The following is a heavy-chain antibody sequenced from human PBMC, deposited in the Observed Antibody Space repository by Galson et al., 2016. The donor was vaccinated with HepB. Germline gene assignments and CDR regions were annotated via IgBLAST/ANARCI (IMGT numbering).Heavy chain of an antibody. CDR2: FSGSSSST. V-gene: IGHV3-23*01. J-gene: IGHJ4*02. CDR3: AKGTSEHRHRGFDY. D-gene: IGHD1-14*01. Sequence: SLRLSCAASGFTFSNYAMSWVRQAPGKGLQWVSGFSGSSSSTSYADSVKGRFTTSRDNSKDTLYLQMNSLRAEDTAVYYCAKGTSEHRHRGFDYWGQGTLVTVSS. CDR1: GFTFSNYA.